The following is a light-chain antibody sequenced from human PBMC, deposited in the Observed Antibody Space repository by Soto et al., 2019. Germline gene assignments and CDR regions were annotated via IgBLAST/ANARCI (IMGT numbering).Light chain of an antibody. V-gene: IGKV3-20*01. J-gene: IGKJ4*01. CDR2: GSS. Sequence: EIVLTQSPGTLSLSPGERATLSCRASQSVSGSCLAWYQQKPGQAPRLLTYGSSSRATGIPERFSGSASGTDFTLTISRLQPEDFAVYYCQQYGGYPFTFGAGTKLDIK. CDR1: QSVSGSC. CDR3: QQYGGYPFT.